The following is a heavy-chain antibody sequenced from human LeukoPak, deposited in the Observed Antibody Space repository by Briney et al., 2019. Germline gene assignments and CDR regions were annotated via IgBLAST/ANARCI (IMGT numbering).Heavy chain of an antibody. CDR3: ARMRLDSSGYYYWAFDI. D-gene: IGHD3-22*01. V-gene: IGHV3-53*01. Sequence: GGSLRLSCAASGFTVSSNYMSWVRQAPGKGLEWVSVIYSGGSTYYADSVKGRFTISRDNSKNTLYLQMNSLRAEDTAVYHCARMRLDSSGYYYWAFDIWGQGTMVTVSS. CDR2: IYSGGST. CDR1: GFTVSSNY. J-gene: IGHJ3*02.